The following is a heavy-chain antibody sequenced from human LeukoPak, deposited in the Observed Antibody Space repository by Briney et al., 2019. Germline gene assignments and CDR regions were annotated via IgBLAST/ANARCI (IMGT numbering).Heavy chain of an antibody. CDR3: ARHVPHSSKFDS. Sequence: SETLSLTCTVSGGSFTSFHWTWIRQPPGKGLEWIGDVFPGGNTRYNPSLKSRITFSVETSMHQFSLMLNSVTAADTALYYRARHVPHSSKFDSWGLGTLVTVSS. V-gene: IGHV4-4*09. CDR1: GGSFTSFH. D-gene: IGHD6-6*01. CDR2: VFPGGNT. J-gene: IGHJ4*02.